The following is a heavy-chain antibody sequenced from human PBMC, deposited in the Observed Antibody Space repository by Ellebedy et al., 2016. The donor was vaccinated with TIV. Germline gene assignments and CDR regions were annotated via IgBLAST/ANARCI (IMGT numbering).Heavy chain of an antibody. V-gene: IGHV3-23*01. CDR3: VKRAANWGAFDY. J-gene: IGHJ4*02. Sequence: GESLKISCAASGFTFSSYAMSWVRQAPGKGLEWVSAISGSGGSTYYADSVKGRFTISRDNSKNTLYLQMNSLRAEDTAVYYCVKRAANWGAFDYWGQGTLVTVSS. CDR1: GFTFSSYA. D-gene: IGHD7-27*01. CDR2: ISGSGGST.